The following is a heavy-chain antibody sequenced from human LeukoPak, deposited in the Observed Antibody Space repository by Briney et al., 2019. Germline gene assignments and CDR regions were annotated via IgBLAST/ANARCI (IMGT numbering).Heavy chain of an antibody. V-gene: IGHV4-34*01. CDR3: ASGPSYFWSGYYRGRDNWFDL. CDR1: GGSFSGYY. Sequence: SETLSLTCAVYGGSFSGYYWSWIRQPPGKGLEWSGEINHSGSTNYTPSLKSRATISVDTSKHQFSLKLRSVPAPDTAVYYCASGPSYFWSGYYRGRDNWFDLWGQGTLVTVSS. J-gene: IGHJ5*02. D-gene: IGHD3-3*01. CDR2: INHSGST.